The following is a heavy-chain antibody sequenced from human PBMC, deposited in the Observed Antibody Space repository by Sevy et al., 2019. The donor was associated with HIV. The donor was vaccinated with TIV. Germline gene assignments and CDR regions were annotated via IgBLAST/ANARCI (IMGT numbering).Heavy chain of an antibody. D-gene: IGHD6-13*01. CDR1: GYSFTSYW. Sequence: GESLKISCKGSGYSFTSYWIGWVRQMPGKGLEWMGIIYPGDSDTRHSPSFQGQVTISADKSISTAYLQWSSLKASDTAMYYCARLGTAFIATIDFDYWGQGTLVTVSS. CDR3: ARLGTAFIATIDFDY. V-gene: IGHV5-51*01. CDR2: IYPGDSDT. J-gene: IGHJ4*02.